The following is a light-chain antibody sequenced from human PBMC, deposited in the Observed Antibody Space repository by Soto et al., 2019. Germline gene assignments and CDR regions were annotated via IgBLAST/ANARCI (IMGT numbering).Light chain of an antibody. CDR2: NNN. CDR1: SSNIGNNA. J-gene: IGLJ3*02. V-gene: IGLV1-44*01. Sequence: QSVLTQPPSASGTPGQRVTISCSGSSSNIGNNAVTSYQQFQGTAPKLLIYNNNQRPSGVPDRFSGSKSGTSAALAISGLQSEDEADYYCATWDDSLNARGVFGGGTKLTVL. CDR3: ATWDDSLNARGV.